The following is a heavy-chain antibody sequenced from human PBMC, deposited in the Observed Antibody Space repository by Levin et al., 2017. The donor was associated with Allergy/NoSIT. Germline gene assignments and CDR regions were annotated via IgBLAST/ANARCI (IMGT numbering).Heavy chain of an antibody. D-gene: IGHD2-15*01. CDR1: GYTFTNNF. V-gene: IGHV1-18*01. CDR3: AREGCSGGHRYFDY. CDR2: FCAHNGNT. J-gene: IGHJ4*02. Sequence: ASVKVSCKTSGYTFTNNFITWVRQAPGQGLEWMGWFCAHNGNTNYAHNYQGRVTMTADTATSTAYMELRSLRSDDTAVYYCAREGCSGGHRYFDYWGQGTLITVSS.